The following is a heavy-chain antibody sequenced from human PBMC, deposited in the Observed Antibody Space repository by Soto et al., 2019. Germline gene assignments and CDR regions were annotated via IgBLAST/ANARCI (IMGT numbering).Heavy chain of an antibody. CDR2: INHSGST. CDR1: GVSFTGYY. V-gene: IGHV4-34*01. J-gene: IGHJ4*02. Sequence: SETLCLTCAVYGVSFTGYYWSWIRQPPGKGLEWIGEINHSGSTNYNPSVKSRVTISVDTYKKQFSLKLSSVTAADTAVYYCATSYYNFWSGYYLAYFDHWVQGTLATVPS. D-gene: IGHD3-3*01. CDR3: ATSYYNFWSGYYLAYFDH.